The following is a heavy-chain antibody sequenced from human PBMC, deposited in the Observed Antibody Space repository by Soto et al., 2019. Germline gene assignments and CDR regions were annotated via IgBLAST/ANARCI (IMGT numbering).Heavy chain of an antibody. V-gene: IGHV3-7*05. J-gene: IGHJ3*02. CDR3: ARDVSPGSSGLYFDAFDM. Sequence: EVQLVESGGGLVQPVGSLTLSCAASEFAFSSYWMTWVRQAPGKGLEWVANIRKDGSQRSYLDSVRGRFTISRDNSKNSLYLQMNSLRAEDTALYFCARDVSPGSSGLYFDAFDMWGQGTMVTVSS. CDR2: IRKDGSQR. CDR1: EFAFSSYW. D-gene: IGHD6-25*01.